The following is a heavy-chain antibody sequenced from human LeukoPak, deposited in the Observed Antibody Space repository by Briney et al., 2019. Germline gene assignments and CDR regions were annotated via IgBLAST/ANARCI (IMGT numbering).Heavy chain of an antibody. CDR1: GFTFSSYG. J-gene: IGHJ4*02. CDR2: ISYDGSNK. V-gene: IGHV3-30*18. Sequence: GGFLRLSCAASGFTFSSYGMHWVRQAPGKGLEWVAVISYDGSNKYYADSVKGRFTISRDNSKNALYLQMNSLRAEDTAVYYCAKDRIAVAGIFDYWGQGTLVTVSS. D-gene: IGHD6-19*01. CDR3: AKDRIAVAGIFDY.